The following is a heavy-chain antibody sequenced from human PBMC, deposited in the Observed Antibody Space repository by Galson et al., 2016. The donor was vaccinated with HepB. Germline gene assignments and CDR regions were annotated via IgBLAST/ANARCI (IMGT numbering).Heavy chain of an antibody. Sequence: SLRLSCAASGFTFSTYWMTWVRQAPGKGLEWVANIKQDGGEKYYVDSVKGRFTISRDNAKNPLYLQMNSLRVEDTALYYCARDNVSYFDFWSGYYSGAHYYGMDVWGQGTTVTVSS. V-gene: IGHV3-7*01. CDR2: IKQDGGEK. CDR3: ARDNVSYFDFWSGYYSGAHYYGMDV. J-gene: IGHJ6*02. D-gene: IGHD3-3*01. CDR1: GFTFSTYW.